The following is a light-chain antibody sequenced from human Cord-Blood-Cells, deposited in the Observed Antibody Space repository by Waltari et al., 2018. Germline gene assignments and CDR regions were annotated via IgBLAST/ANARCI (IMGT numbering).Light chain of an antibody. CDR3: QSYDSSNRV. CDR1: SGSIASNY. J-gene: IGLJ3*02. CDR2: EDN. V-gene: IGLV6-57*01. Sequence: NFMLTQPHSVSESPGKTVTISCTRSSGSIASNYVPWYQQRPGRSPTTVIYEDNQRPSGVPDRFSGSIDSSSNSASLTISGLKTEDEADYYCQSYDSSNRVFGGGTKLTVL.